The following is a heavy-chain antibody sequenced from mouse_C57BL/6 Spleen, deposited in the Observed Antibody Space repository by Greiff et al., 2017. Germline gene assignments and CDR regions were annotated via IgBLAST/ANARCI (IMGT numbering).Heavy chain of an antibody. D-gene: IGHD2-5*01. CDR3: ARSPYYSNFYYAMDY. Sequence: VHLVESGAELVKPGASVKISCKASGYAFSSYWMNWVKQRPGKGLEWIGQIYPGDGDTNYNGKFKGKATLTADKSSSTAYMQLSSLTSEDSAVYFCARSPYYSNFYYAMDYWGQGTSVTVSS. CDR1: GYAFSSYW. J-gene: IGHJ4*01. CDR2: IYPGDGDT. V-gene: IGHV1-80*01.